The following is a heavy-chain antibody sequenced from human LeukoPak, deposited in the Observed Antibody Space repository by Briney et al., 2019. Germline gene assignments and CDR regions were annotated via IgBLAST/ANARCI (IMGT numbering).Heavy chain of an antibody. D-gene: IGHD1-1*01. CDR2: ISYDGSNK. CDR3: ASSGHDLDYYYYMDV. J-gene: IGHJ6*03. CDR1: GFTFSSYA. V-gene: IGHV3-30*04. Sequence: GGSLRLSCAASGFTFSSYAMHWVRQAPGKGLEWVAVISYDGSNKYYADSVKGRFTISRDNSKNTLYLQMNSLRAEDTAVYYCASSGHDLDYYYYMDVWGKGTTVTVSS.